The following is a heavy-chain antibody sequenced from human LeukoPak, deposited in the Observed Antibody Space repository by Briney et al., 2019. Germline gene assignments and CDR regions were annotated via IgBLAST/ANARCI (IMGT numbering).Heavy chain of an antibody. D-gene: IGHD6-6*01. CDR2: ISGSATGSVTT. Sequence: GESLRLSCAASGFTFSSYEMNWVRQAPGKGLEWVSAISGSATGSVTTYYTDSVKGRFTTSRDNSKNTLYLQMNSLRAEDTAVYYCARASSSTGYYYYYYMDVWGKGTTVTVSS. CDR1: GFTFSSYE. CDR3: ARASSSTGYYYYYYMDV. V-gene: IGHV3-23*01. J-gene: IGHJ6*03.